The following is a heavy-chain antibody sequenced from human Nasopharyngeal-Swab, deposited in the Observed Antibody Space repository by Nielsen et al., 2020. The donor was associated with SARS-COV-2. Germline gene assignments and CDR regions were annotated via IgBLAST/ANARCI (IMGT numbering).Heavy chain of an antibody. D-gene: IGHD2-15*01. V-gene: IGHV3-21*01. CDR3: ARGYCSGGSCPLDH. Sequence: VCQAAGKGLELVSSISSSSSYIYYADSVKGRLTISRDNAKNSLYLQMNSLRVEGTAIYYCARGYCSGGSCPLDHWGQGTLVTVSS. J-gene: IGHJ4*02. CDR2: ISSSSSYI.